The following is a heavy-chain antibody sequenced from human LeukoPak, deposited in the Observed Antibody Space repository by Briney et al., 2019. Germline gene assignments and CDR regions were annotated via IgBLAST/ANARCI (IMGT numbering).Heavy chain of an antibody. CDR2: ISWNSGSI. J-gene: IGHJ6*02. CDR3: AKDLSGPVTTSYYYYGMDV. Sequence: GGSLRLSCAASGFTFDDYAMHWVRHAPGKGLEWVSGISWNSGSIGYADSVKGRFTISRDNAKNSLYLQMNSLRAEDTALYYCAKDLSGPVTTSYYYYGMDVWGQGTTVTVCS. CDR1: GFTFDDYA. V-gene: IGHV3-9*01. D-gene: IGHD4-17*01.